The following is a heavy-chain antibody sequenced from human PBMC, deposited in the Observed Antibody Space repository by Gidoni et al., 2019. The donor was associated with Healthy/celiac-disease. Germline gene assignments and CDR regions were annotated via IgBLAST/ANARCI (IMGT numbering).Heavy chain of an antibody. D-gene: IGHD2-2*01. J-gene: IGHJ3*02. Sequence: EVQLVESGVGLVQPGGSLRLSCAASGLPFSRYARHWVRQAPGTGLEYVSAISSNGGSTYYANSVKGRFTISRDNSKNTLYLQMGSLRAEDMAVYYCARGGYCISTSCSDDAFDIWGQGTMVTVSS. CDR1: GLPFSRYA. V-gene: IGHV3-64*01. CDR3: ARGGYCISTSCSDDAFDI. CDR2: ISSNGGST.